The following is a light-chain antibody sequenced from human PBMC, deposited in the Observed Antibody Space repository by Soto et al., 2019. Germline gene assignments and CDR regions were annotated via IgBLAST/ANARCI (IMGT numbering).Light chain of an antibody. J-gene: IGLJ2*01. CDR3: SSYTSSRDLI. CDR2: EVT. V-gene: IGLV2-14*01. CDR1: SSDIGGYKY. Sequence: QSALTQPASVSGSPGQSITISCTGGSSDIGGYKYVSWYQQHPGKAPKLIIYEVTDRPSGISNRFSGSKSGNTASLTIFGLQAEDEGDYYCSSYTSSRDLIFGGGTKLTVL.